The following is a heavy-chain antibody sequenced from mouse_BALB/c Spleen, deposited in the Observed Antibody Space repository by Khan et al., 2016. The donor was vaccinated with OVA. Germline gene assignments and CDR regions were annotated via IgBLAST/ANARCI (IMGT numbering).Heavy chain of an antibody. CDR3: ARSWAMDY. V-gene: IGHV5-15*02. CDR1: EFTFSDYG. J-gene: IGHJ4*01. Sequence: EVQLVESGGGLVQPGGSRKLSCAASEFTFSDYGLAWVRQAPGKGPEGVSFISSLAYSIYYADTVTARFTISRENAKNTLYLEMSSLRSEDTAMYYCARSWAMDYWGQGTSVTVSS. CDR2: ISSLAYSI.